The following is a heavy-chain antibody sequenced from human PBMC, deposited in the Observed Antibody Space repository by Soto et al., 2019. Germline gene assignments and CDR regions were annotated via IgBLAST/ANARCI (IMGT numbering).Heavy chain of an antibody. D-gene: IGHD6-13*01. V-gene: IGHV4-34*01. CDR1: GGSFSGYY. Sequence: PSETLSLTCAVYGGSFSGYYWSLIRQPPGKGLEWIGEINHSGSTNYNPSLKSRVTISVDTSKNQFSLKLSSVTAADTAVYYCARGPRGIAAAGPFDYWGQGTLVTVSS. CDR2: INHSGST. J-gene: IGHJ4*02. CDR3: ARGPRGIAAAGPFDY.